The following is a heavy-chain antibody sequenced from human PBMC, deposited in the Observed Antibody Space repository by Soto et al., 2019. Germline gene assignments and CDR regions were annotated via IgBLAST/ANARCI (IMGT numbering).Heavy chain of an antibody. Sequence: SETLSLTCTVSGGSISSGGYYWSWIRQHPGKGLEWIGYIYYSGSTYYNPSLKSRVTISVDTSKNQFSLKLSSVTAEDTAVYYCARVAEHPLSWFDPWGQGTLVTVSS. V-gene: IGHV4-31*03. J-gene: IGHJ5*02. CDR3: ARVAEHPLSWFDP. CDR2: IYYSGST. D-gene: IGHD2-21*01. CDR1: GGSISSGGYY.